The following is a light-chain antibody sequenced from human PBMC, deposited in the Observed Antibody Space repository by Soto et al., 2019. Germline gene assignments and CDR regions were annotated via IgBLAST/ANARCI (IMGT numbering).Light chain of an antibody. CDR2: DSD. Sequence: QSVLTQPPSVSAAPGQKVTISCSGSTSNIGNNYASWYQQLPGKAPRLLIYDSDKRPSGIPDRFSGSKSGTSATLGITGLQTGDEADYYCGSWDSSLSAAVFGGGTQLTV. CDR3: GSWDSSLSAAV. V-gene: IGLV1-51*01. CDR1: TSNIGNNY. J-gene: IGLJ2*01.